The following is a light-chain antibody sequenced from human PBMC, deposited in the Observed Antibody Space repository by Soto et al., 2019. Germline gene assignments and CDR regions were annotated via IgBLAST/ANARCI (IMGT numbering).Light chain of an antibody. Sequence: QSALTQPASVSGSPGQSITISCTGTSSDVGGYNYVSWYQQHPGKAPKLMIYEVSNRPSGVSNRFSGSKSGNTASLTISGIQAEDEADYYCSSYTTISTLEVFGGGTKLTVL. V-gene: IGLV2-14*01. CDR1: SSDVGGYNY. CDR2: EVS. J-gene: IGLJ3*02. CDR3: SSYTTISTLEV.